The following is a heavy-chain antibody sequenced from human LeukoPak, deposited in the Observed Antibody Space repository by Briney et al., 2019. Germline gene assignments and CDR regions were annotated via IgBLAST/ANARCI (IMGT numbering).Heavy chain of an antibody. CDR2: ISGSGGST. D-gene: IGHD1-26*01. V-gene: IGHV3-23*01. Sequence: PGGSLRLSCAASGFTFSSCAMSWVRQAPGKGLEWVSAISGSGGSTYYADSVKGRFTISRDNSKNTLYLQMNSLRAEDTAVYYCAKVKKELLRGDAFDIWGQGTMVTVSS. CDR1: GFTFSSCA. J-gene: IGHJ3*02. CDR3: AKVKKELLRGDAFDI.